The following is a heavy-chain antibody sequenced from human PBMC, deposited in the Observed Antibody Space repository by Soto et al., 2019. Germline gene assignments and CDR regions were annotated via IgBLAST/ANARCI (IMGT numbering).Heavy chain of an antibody. J-gene: IGHJ4*02. CDR3: AHTPWGAAPDY. D-gene: IGHD3-16*01. Sequence: SGPTRVNPTQTLTLTCTLSGFSLSARGVGVGWIRQPPGKALEWLGIISWNDDKRYSPSLKSRLTITKDTSKNQVVLTMTNMEPVDTATYYCAHTPWGAAPDYWGQ. CDR1: GFSLSARGVG. CDR2: ISWNDDK. V-gene: IGHV2-5*01.